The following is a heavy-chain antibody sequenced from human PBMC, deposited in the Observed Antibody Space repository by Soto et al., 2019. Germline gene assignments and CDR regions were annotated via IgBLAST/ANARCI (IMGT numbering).Heavy chain of an antibody. CDR2: ISPGTGNT. J-gene: IGHJ4*02. V-gene: IGHV3-23*01. D-gene: IGHD2-21*02. CDR3: ATCVTHCYLQN. Sequence: GGSLRLSCEASGFTFSSFAMTWARQAPAQGLEWVSAISPGTGNTYYADSMKCRFTISRDNTKNTLYLQMNTVRAEDTAVYYCATCVTHCYLQNWGQGTLVTVSS. CDR1: GFTFSSFA.